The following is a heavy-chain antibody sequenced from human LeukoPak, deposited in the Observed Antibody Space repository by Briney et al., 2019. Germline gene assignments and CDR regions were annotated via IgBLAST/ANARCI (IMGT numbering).Heavy chain of an antibody. CDR3: AKGGYSYVNFDY. D-gene: IGHD5-18*01. CDR2: ISSSGGSP. CDR1: GFTFSSYA. V-gene: IGHV3-23*01. Sequence: GGSLRLSCAASGFTFSSYAMNWVRQAPGKGLEWVSAISSSGGSPYYADSVKGRFTISRDNSKNTLYLQMNSLRAEDTAVYYCAKGGYSYVNFDYWGQGTLVTVSS. J-gene: IGHJ4*02.